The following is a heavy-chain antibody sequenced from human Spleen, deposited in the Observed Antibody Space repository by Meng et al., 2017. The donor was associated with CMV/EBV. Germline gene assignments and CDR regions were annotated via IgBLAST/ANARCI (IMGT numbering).Heavy chain of an antibody. V-gene: IGHV6-1*01. D-gene: IGHD5-12*01. CDR3: AREMGWLRGSGFFDY. Sequence: SSKSAAWNGIRQSPSRGLEWLGRTYYRSKWYNDYAVSVKSRITINPDTSKNQFSLQLNSVTPEDTAVYYCAREMGWLRGSGFFDYWGQGTLVTVSS. CDR2: TYYRSKWYN. J-gene: IGHJ4*02. CDR1: SSKSAA.